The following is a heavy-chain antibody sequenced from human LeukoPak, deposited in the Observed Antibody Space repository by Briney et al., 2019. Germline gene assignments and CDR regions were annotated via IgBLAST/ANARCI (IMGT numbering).Heavy chain of an antibody. CDR3: ARHDSSGPYNAFDV. CDR1: GGSISTYY. J-gene: IGHJ3*01. V-gene: IGHV4-39*01. CDR2: IYFGGNT. Sequence: SETLSLTCTVSGGSISTYYWGWIRQPPGKGLEWIGSIYFGGNTYYNPSLKSRVTISVDTSKNQFSLKLSSVTAADTAVYYCARHDSSGPYNAFDVWGQGTMVTVSS. D-gene: IGHD3-22*01.